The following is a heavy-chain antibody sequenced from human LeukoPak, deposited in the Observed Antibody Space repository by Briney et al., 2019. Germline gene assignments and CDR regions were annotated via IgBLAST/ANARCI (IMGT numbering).Heavy chain of an antibody. D-gene: IGHD2-2*01. CDR3: ARGSDCSSTSCYAFWYYYYGMDV. Sequence: PGGSLRLSCAASGITVSNNYMSWVRQAPGKGLEWVSVVYSGGSTYNADSVKGRFTISRDNAKNSLYLQMNSLRAEDTAVYYCARGSDCSSTSCYAFWYYYYGMDVWGQGTTVTVSS. CDR1: GITVSNNY. V-gene: IGHV3-53*01. CDR2: VYSGGST. J-gene: IGHJ6*02.